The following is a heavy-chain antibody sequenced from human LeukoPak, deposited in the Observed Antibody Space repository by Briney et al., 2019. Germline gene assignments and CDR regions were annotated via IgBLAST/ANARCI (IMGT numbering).Heavy chain of an antibody. D-gene: IGHD3-10*01. J-gene: IGHJ4*02. CDR1: GYTFTSYD. CDR2: MNPNSGNT. Sequence: ASVKVSCKASGYTFTSYDINWVRQATGQGLGWMGWMNPNSGNTGYAQKFQGRVTMTRNTSISTAYMELSSLRSEDTAVYYRARGLWFGELLEDGFDYWGQGTLVTVSS. CDR3: ARGLWFGELLEDGFDY. V-gene: IGHV1-8*01.